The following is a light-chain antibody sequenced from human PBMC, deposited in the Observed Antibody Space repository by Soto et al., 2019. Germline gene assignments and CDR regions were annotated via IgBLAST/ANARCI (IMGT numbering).Light chain of an antibody. CDR1: SSNIGAGYD. V-gene: IGLV1-40*01. J-gene: IGLJ7*01. CDR2: GNS. CDR3: QSYDSSLSVWV. Sequence: QSVLTQPPSVSGAPGQRVTISCTGSSSNIGAGYDVHWYQQLPETAPKLLIYGNSNRPSGVPDRFSGSKSGTSASLAITGLQAEDEADYYCQSYDSSLSVWVFGGGTQLTVL.